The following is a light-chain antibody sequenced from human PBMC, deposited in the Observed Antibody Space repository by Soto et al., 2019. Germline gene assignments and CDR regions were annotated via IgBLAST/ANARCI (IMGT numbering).Light chain of an antibody. CDR2: GAS. CDR3: QHYGNTPPSVT. CDR1: QSVSSSY. V-gene: IGKV3-20*01. J-gene: IGKJ3*01. Sequence: EIVLTQSPGTLSLSPGERATLSCRASQSVSSSYLAWYQQKPGQAPSLLMYGASSRATGIPERFSGSGSGTDFTLTISRLEPEDFAVYYCQHYGNTPPSVTFGPGTKVDIK.